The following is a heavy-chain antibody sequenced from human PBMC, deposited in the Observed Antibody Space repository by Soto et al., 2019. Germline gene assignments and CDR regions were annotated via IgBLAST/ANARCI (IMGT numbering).Heavy chain of an antibody. CDR3: ARLQSCSGGTCNLED. CDR2: NSYSGGT. V-gene: IGHV4-39*01. D-gene: IGHD2-15*01. J-gene: IGHJ4*02. Sequence: QLQLQESGPGLVKPSETLSLTCSVSGGSISGTPYFWGWIRQPPGKGLQWLGSNSYSGGTYYNPSLDGRVTVSLDTSRNQFSLTLRSVTAADTAAYYCARLQSCSGGTCNLEDWGQGIPVAVSS. CDR1: GGSISGTPYF.